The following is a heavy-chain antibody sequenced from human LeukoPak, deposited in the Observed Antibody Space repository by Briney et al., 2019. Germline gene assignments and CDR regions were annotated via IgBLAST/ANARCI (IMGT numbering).Heavy chain of an antibody. J-gene: IGHJ4*02. CDR2: IWNDGSNK. CDR3: ARASGSFDY. D-gene: IGHD1-26*01. V-gene: IGHV3-33*08. Sequence: PGGSLRLSCAASGFTFSSYWMTWVRQAPGKGLEWVAVIWNDGSNKYYADSVKGRFTISRDNSKNTLFLQMTSLRAEDTAVYYCARASGSFDYWGQGTLVTVSS. CDR1: GFTFSSYW.